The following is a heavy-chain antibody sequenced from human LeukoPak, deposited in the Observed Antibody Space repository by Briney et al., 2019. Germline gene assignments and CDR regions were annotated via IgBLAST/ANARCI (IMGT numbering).Heavy chain of an antibody. CDR2: ISYDGSNK. D-gene: IGHD3-10*01. Sequence: GGSLRLSCAASGFTFSSYGMHWVRQAPGKGLEWVAVISYDGSNKYYADSVKGRFTISRDNSKNTLYLQMNSLRAEDTAVYYCAKEPTMVRGQDGGYLDYWGQGTLVTVSS. J-gene: IGHJ4*02. CDR3: AKEPTMVRGQDGGYLDY. V-gene: IGHV3-30*18. CDR1: GFTFSSYG.